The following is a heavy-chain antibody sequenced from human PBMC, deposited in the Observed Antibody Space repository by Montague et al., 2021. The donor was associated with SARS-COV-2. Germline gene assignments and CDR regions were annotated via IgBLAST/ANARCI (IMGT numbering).Heavy chain of an antibody. Sequence: PALVKPTQTLTLTCTFSGFSLTTIGMCVSWIRQPPGKALEWLARIDWDDDKYYSTSLKTRLTISKDTSKNQEVLTMTNMDPVDTATYYCARTYGSGRGFDLWGRGTLVTVSS. CDR2: IDWDDDK. V-gene: IGHV2-70*11. J-gene: IGHJ2*01. CDR1: GFSLTTIGMC. CDR3: ARTYGSGRGFDL. D-gene: IGHD3-10*01.